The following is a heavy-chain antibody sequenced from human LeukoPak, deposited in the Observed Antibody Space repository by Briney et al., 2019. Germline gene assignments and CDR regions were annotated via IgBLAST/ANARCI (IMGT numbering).Heavy chain of an antibody. CDR1: GFTFSSYW. CDR3: ARDLTYYDFWSGSPDY. CDR2: ISSSSSYI. V-gene: IGHV3-21*01. Sequence: GGSLRLSCAASGFTFSSYWMHWVRQAPGKGLEWVSSISSSSSYIYYADSVKGRFTISRDNAKNSLYLQMNSLRAEDTAVYYCARDLTYYDFWSGSPDYWGQGTLVTVSS. D-gene: IGHD3-3*01. J-gene: IGHJ4*02.